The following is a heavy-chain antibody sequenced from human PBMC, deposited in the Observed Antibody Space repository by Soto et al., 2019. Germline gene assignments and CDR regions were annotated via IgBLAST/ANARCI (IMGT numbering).Heavy chain of an antibody. CDR3: ARAIFSSSWTPFDY. CDR2: ISSSSSYT. V-gene: IGHV3-11*05. CDR1: GFTFSDYY. Sequence: QVQLVESGGGLVKPGGSLRLSCAASGFTFSDYYMSWIRQAPGKGLEWVSYISSSSSYTNYADSVKGRFTISRDNAKNSLYLQMNSLRAEDTAVYYCARAIFSSSWTPFDYWGQGTLVTVSS. D-gene: IGHD6-13*01. J-gene: IGHJ4*02.